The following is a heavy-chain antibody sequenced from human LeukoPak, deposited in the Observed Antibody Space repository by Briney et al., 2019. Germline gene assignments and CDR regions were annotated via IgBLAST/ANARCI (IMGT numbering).Heavy chain of an antibody. Sequence: ASVKVSCKASGYTFTSYGISWVRQAPGQGLEWMGWISAYNGNTNYAQKFQGRVTMTTDTSTSTAYMELRSLRSDDTAVYYCARENGAGSDYYMIQWGQGTLVTVSS. CDR3: ARENGAGSDYYMIQ. J-gene: IGHJ4*02. D-gene: IGHD1-26*01. CDR1: GYTFTSYG. CDR2: ISAYNGNT. V-gene: IGHV1-18*01.